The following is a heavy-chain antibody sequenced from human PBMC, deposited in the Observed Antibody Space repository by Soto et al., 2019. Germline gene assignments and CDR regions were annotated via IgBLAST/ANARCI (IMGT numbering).Heavy chain of an antibody. CDR2: IYPGDSDT. Sequence: GESLKISCKGSGYSFTSYWIGWVRQMPGEGLEWMGIIYPGDSDTRYSPSFQGQVTISADKSISTAYLQWSSLKASDTAMYYCARLLKLWFGESYGMDVWGQGTTVTVSS. D-gene: IGHD3-10*01. CDR1: GYSFTSYW. V-gene: IGHV5-51*01. CDR3: ARLLKLWFGESYGMDV. J-gene: IGHJ6*02.